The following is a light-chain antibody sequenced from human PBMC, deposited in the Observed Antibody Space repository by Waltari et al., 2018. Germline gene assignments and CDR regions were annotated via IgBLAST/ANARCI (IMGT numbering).Light chain of an antibody. CDR1: SSDFAVFNY. CDR2: DVS. CDR3: SSYTSTWV. J-gene: IGLJ3*02. Sequence: QSALTQSASVSGAPGQSTTISCTGTSSDFAVFNYVPWYQQHPGKAPQLMIYDVSKRPSGVSNRFSGSKSGNTASLTISGLQAEDEADYYCSSYTSTWVFGGGTKLTVL. V-gene: IGLV2-14*01.